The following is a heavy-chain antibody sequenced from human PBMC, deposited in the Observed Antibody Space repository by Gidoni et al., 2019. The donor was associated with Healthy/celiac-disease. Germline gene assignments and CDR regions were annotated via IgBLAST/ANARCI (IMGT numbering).Heavy chain of an antibody. Sequence: QVQLVESGGGLVKPVGSLSLSCDGAGLTFSASYMSWIRPAPGKGLEWVSYISSSGSTIYYADSVKGRFTISRDNAKNSLYLQMNSLRAEDTAVYYCASPGGYSNVGYDAFDIWGQGTMVTVSS. J-gene: IGHJ3*02. CDR1: GLTFSASY. D-gene: IGHD4-4*01. CDR3: ASPGGYSNVGYDAFDI. V-gene: IGHV3-11*01. CDR2: ISSSGSTI.